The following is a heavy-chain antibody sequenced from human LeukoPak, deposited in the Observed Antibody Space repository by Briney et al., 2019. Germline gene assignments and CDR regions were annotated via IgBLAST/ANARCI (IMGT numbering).Heavy chain of an antibody. CDR3: ASGLGXAXIDY. D-gene: IGHD7-27*01. CDR2: IYSGGST. Sequence: GGSLRLSCAASGFIFSDYYMSWVRQAPGKGLEWVSVIYSGGSTYYADSVKGRFTISRDNSKNTLYLQMNSLRAEDTAVYYCASGLGXAXIDYWGQGTLVTVSS. V-gene: IGHV3-66*01. J-gene: IGHJ4*02. CDR1: GFIFSDYY.